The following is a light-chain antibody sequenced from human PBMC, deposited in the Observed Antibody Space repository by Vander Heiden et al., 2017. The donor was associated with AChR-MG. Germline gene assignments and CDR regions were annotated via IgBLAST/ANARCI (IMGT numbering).Light chain of an antibody. CDR1: ESIASN. Sequence: ETVMTQFPATLSLSPGERATLSCRANESIASNLAWYQQKPGRAPRLLIYDVSTRATGIPARFSGSGSGTDFSLTISRLQSEDFAVYYCQQQNNWPQTFGQGTTIEV. V-gene: IGKV3-15*01. CDR3: QQQNNWPQT. J-gene: IGKJ1*01. CDR2: DVS.